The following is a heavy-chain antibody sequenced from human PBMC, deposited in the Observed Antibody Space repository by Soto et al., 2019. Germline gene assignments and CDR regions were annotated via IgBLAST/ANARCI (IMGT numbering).Heavy chain of an antibody. Sequence: SETLSLTCTVSGGSISSYYWSWIRQPPGKGLEWIGYIYYSGSTNYNPSLKSRVTISVDTSKNQFSLKLSSVTAADTAVYYCARYSPSTGIGVAGIDYWGQGTLVTVSS. CDR2: IYYSGST. CDR3: ARYSPSTGIGVAGIDY. CDR1: GGSISSYY. J-gene: IGHJ4*02. V-gene: IGHV4-59*01. D-gene: IGHD6-19*01.